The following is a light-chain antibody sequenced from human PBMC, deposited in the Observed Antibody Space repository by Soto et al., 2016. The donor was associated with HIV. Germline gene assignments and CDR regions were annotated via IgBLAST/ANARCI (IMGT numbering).Light chain of an antibody. CDR2: KAS. CDR3: QQYNTYPIT. J-gene: IGKJ4*01. CDR1: QSISSW. V-gene: IGKV1-5*03. Sequence: DIQMTQSPSTLSASIGDRVTITCRASQSISSWLAWYQQGPGKAPNFLIYKASTLQIGVPSRFSGSGSGTEFSLTIASLQPDDFATYYCQQYNTYPITFGGGTKVEI.